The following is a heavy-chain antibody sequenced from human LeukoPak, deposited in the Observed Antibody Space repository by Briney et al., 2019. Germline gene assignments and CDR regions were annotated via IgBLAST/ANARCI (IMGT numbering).Heavy chain of an antibody. Sequence: ASVKVSCKASGYTFNSYGISWVRQAPGQGLEWMGWISAYNGNTNYAQKLQGRVTMTTDTSTSTAYMELRSLRSDDTAVYYCAREDYGSGSSEGYFDYWGQGTLVTVSS. CDR1: GYTFNSYG. D-gene: IGHD3-10*01. CDR3: AREDYGSGSSEGYFDY. J-gene: IGHJ4*02. CDR2: ISAYNGNT. V-gene: IGHV1-18*01.